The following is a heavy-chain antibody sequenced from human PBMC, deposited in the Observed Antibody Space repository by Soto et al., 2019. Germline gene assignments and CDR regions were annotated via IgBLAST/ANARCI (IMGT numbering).Heavy chain of an antibody. CDR3: AGGNYYYDNLGYYTPEY. D-gene: IGHD3-22*01. CDR2: ISPYDGNT. Sequence: ASVKVSCKASGYTFSSYGISWVRQAPGQGLEWMGWISPYDGNTNYAQKLQGRVTMTTDTSTGTVYMELRSLRSDDTAVYYCAGGNYYYDNLGYYTPEYWGDGKLVTVSA. V-gene: IGHV1-18*01. CDR1: GYTFSSYG. J-gene: IGHJ4*01.